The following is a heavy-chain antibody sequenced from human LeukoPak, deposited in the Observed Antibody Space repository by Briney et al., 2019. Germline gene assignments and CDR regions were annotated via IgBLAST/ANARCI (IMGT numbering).Heavy chain of an antibody. V-gene: IGHV3-30-3*01. CDR1: GFTFNDYA. Sequence: PGGSLRLSCAAYGFTFNDYAIYWVRQAPGKGLEWVTLISYDGYDKSYADSVRGRFTISRDNSRNTLYLQMDSLGAEDTAVYYCARVGQGEWFFDLWGRGTLVTVSS. J-gene: IGHJ2*01. CDR3: ARVGQGEWFFDL. D-gene: IGHD1-26*01. CDR2: ISYDGYDK.